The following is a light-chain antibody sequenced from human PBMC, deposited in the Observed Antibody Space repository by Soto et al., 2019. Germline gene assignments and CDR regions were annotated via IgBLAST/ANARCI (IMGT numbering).Light chain of an antibody. J-gene: IGKJ5*01. V-gene: IGKV3-20*01. CDR2: DAS. CDR1: QSVRTS. Sequence: EMMMKHSPAILSASPGESATLSCRASQSVRTSLAWYQHKPGQAPRLVIYDASRRATGIPDRFSGSGSGTDFTLTISRLEPEDFAVYFCQQFGSSFITFGQGTRLEIK. CDR3: QQFGSSFIT.